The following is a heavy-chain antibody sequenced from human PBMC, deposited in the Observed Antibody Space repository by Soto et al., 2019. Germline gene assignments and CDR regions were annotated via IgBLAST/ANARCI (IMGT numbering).Heavy chain of an antibody. CDR2: IDGSGGTR. Sequence: PGGSLRLSCAASEFTFRSSAMGWVRQAPGKGLDWVSAIDGSGGTRLYADSVKGRFTISGDNSKNTLYLQMNSLRADDTAVYYCTKGDASSRGYYDYWGQGTLVTVSS. CDR1: EFTFRSSA. CDR3: TKGDASSRGYYDY. D-gene: IGHD3-22*01. J-gene: IGHJ4*02. V-gene: IGHV3-23*01.